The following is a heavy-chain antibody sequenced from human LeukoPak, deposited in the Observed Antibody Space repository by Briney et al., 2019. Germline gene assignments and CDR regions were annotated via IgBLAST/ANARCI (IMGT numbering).Heavy chain of an antibody. J-gene: IGHJ4*02. CDR1: GGSISSSNYY. V-gene: IGHV4-39*01. CDR3: ARHGFYDSSGYYKD. CDR2: IYHTGST. Sequence: SETLSLTCTVSGGSISSSNYYWGWIRQPPGKGLEWIGNIYHTGSTYYIPSLKSRVSISSDTSKNQFSLKLSSVTAADTAVYYCARHGFYDSSGYYKDWGQGTLVTVSS. D-gene: IGHD3-22*01.